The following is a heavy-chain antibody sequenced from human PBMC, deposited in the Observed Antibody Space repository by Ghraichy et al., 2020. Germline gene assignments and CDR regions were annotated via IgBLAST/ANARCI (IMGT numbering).Heavy chain of an antibody. CDR3: ARGRGKGLYSSSWITRARWAFDI. V-gene: IGHV4-34*01. J-gene: IGHJ3*02. D-gene: IGHD6-13*01. CDR2: INHSGST. Sequence: SETLSLTCAVYGGSFSGYYWSWIRQPPGKGLEWIGEINHSGSTNYNPSLKSRVTISVDTSKNQFSLKLSSVNAADTAVYYCARGRGKGLYSSSWITRARWAFDIWGQGTMVTVSS. CDR1: GGSFSGYY.